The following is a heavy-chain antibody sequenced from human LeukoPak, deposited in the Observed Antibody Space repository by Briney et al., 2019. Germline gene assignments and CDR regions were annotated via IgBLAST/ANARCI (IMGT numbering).Heavy chain of an antibody. V-gene: IGHV3-30*18. D-gene: IGHD2-15*01. J-gene: IGHJ6*02. CDR2: ISYDGSNK. CDR1: GFTFSSYG. CDR3: AKDIKCSGGSCYYGMDV. Sequence: GGSLRLSCAASGFTFSSYGMHWVRQAPGKGLEWVAVISYDGSNKYYADSVKGRFTISRDNSKNTLYLQMNSLRAEDTAVYYCAKDIKCSGGSCYYGMDVWGQGTTVTVSS.